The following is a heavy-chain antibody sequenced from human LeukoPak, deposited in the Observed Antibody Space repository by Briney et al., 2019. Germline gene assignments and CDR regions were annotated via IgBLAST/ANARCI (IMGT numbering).Heavy chain of an antibody. D-gene: IGHD2-2*01. J-gene: IGHJ5*02. Sequence: ASVKVSCKASGGTFSSYAISWVRQAPGQGLEWMGGIIPIFGTANYAQKFQGRVTITADEPTRTAYMELSSLRSEDTAVYYCARDTRHRYCSSTSCYRGWLDPWGQGTLVTVSS. CDR3: ARDTRHRYCSSTSCYRGWLDP. CDR2: IIPIFGTA. CDR1: GGTFSSYA. V-gene: IGHV1-69*13.